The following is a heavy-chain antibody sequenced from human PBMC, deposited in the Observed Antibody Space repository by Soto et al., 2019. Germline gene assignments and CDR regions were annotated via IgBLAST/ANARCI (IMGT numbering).Heavy chain of an antibody. V-gene: IGHV1-18*01. CDR2: ISAYNGNT. CDR3: ARESSSGFLDV. Sequence: ASVKVSCKASCYTFTSYGISWVRQAPGQGLEWMGWISAYNGNTNYAQKLQGRVTMTTDTSTSKAYMELRSLRYDDTAVYYCARESSSGFLDVLGQGTTVTVYS. CDR1: CYTFTSYG. D-gene: IGHD3-3*01. J-gene: IGHJ6*02.